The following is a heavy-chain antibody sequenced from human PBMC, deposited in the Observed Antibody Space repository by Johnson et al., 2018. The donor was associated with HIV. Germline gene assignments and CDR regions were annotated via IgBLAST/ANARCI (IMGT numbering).Heavy chain of an antibody. D-gene: IGHD6-13*01. CDR2: ISWNSGSI. CDR3: AKADSSSWLGAFDI. V-gene: IGHV3-9*01. J-gene: IGHJ3*02. CDR1: GFTFSSYA. Sequence: VQLVESGGGVVQPGRSLRLSCAASGFTFSSYAMHWVRQAPGKGLEWVSGISWNSGSIGYADSVKGRFTISRDNAKNSLYLQMNSLRAEDTALYYCAKADSSSWLGAFDIWGQGTMVTVSS.